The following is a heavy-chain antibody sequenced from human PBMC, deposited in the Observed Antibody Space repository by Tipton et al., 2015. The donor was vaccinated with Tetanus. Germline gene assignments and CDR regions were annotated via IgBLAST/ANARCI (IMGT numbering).Heavy chain of an antibody. CDR2: ISSSGST. CDR1: GGSLRSGDHY. V-gene: IGHV4-61*08. J-gene: IGHJ4*02. D-gene: IGHD2-21*01. CDR3: ARANCDVSKKGPFDA. Sequence: TLSLTCSVSGGSLRSGDHYWSWIRQPPGKGLEWLAYISSSGSTNSNYSLKSRITMSRDTSKNQFSLKLASVTAADTAVYFFARANCDVSKKGPFDAWGQGILVIVSA.